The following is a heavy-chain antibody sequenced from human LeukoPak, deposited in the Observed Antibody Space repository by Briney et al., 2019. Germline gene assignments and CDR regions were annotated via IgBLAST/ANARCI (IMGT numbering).Heavy chain of an antibody. Sequence: SETLSLTCAVYGGSFSGYYWSWIRQPPGKGLEWIGEINHSGSTNYNPSLKSRVTISVDTSKNQFSLKVSSVTAADTAVYYCARGSPVVGLNYWGQGSLVTVSS. V-gene: IGHV4-34*01. CDR2: INHSGST. CDR3: ARGSPVVGLNY. J-gene: IGHJ4*02. CDR1: GGSFSGYY. D-gene: IGHD2-15*01.